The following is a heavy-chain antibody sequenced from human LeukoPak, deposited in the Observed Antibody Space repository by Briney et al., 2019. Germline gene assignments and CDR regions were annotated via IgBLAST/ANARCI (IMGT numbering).Heavy chain of an antibody. Sequence: GGSLRLSCAASGSTFSSYAMSWVRQAPGKELEWVSAISGSGGDTDYADSVKGRFTISRDNSKNTLYMQMSSLRAEDTAVYYCAKPRSIAAQIQYFGSDVWGQGTTVTVSS. CDR2: ISGSGGDT. V-gene: IGHV3-23*01. J-gene: IGHJ6*02. CDR1: GSTFSSYA. CDR3: AKPRSIAAQIQYFGSDV. D-gene: IGHD6-6*01.